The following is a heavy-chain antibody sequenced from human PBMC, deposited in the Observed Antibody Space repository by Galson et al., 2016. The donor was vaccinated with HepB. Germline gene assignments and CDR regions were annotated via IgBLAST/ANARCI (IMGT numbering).Heavy chain of an antibody. Sequence: ETLSLTCTVSGGSISSGRYCWGWIRQPPGEGLEWITTISYNWNTFYNPSLKGRGTISAVTTKNQFSLKLTSVTAADTAVYFCARLGGNSGTVDSWGQGTLVTVSS. J-gene: IGHJ4*02. V-gene: IGHV4-39*01. D-gene: IGHD4-23*01. CDR3: ARLGGNSGTVDS. CDR1: GGSISSGRYC. CDR2: ISYNWNT.